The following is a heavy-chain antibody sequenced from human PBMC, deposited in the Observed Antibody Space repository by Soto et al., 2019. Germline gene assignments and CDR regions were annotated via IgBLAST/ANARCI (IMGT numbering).Heavy chain of an antibody. J-gene: IGHJ6*02. V-gene: IGHV4-30-4*01. CDR3: ARDEPYYYGFDV. CDR2: IDYSGST. Sequence: SETLSLTCTVSGDSISNSDYYWNWIRQSPGKGLEWIASIDYSGSTYYNPSLKSRVVISADTSKNLFSLKLRSVTAADTALYFCARDEPYYYGFDVWGQGTTVTV. CDR1: GDSISNSDYY.